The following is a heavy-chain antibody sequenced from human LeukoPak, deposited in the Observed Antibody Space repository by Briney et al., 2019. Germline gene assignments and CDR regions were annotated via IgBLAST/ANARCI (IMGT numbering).Heavy chain of an antibody. CDR3: ARFVYDSSGYYFDY. CDR2: IIPIFGTA. CDR1: GGTFSNYA. J-gene: IGHJ4*02. V-gene: IGHV1-69*05. Sequence: SVKVSCKAAGGTFSNYAISWVRQAPGQGLEWMGGIIPIFGTANYAQKFRGRVTITTDESTSTAYMELSSLGSEDTAVYYCARFVYDSSGYYFDYWGQGTLVTVSS. D-gene: IGHD3-22*01.